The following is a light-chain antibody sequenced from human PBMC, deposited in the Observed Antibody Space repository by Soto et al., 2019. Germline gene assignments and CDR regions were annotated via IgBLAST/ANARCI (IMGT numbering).Light chain of an antibody. Sequence: DIQMTHSPSSLSASVGDRVTITCRASHSISSYLNWYQQKPGKAPKLLIYAASSLQSGVPSRFSGSGSGTDFTLTISSLQPEDFATYYCQQSYSTPITFGQGTRLEIK. CDR1: HSISSY. J-gene: IGKJ5*01. CDR3: QQSYSTPIT. CDR2: AAS. V-gene: IGKV1-39*01.